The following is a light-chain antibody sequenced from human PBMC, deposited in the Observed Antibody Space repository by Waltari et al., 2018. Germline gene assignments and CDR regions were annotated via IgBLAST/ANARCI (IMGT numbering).Light chain of an antibody. Sequence: SLSASIGDTVTITCRASQSITNYLNWFQQKPGKAPKLLIYAASSLESGVPSRFSGSASGTDYTLTISNLQPEDFATYYCQQTYSTLWTFGQGTKVEIK. CDR2: AAS. CDR1: QSITNY. CDR3: QQTYSTLWT. J-gene: IGKJ1*01. V-gene: IGKV1-39*01.